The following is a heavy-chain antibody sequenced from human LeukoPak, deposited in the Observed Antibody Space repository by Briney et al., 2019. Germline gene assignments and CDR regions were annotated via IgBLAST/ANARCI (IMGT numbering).Heavy chain of an antibody. Sequence: PGGSLRLSCAASGFTLSDYYMSWIRQAPGKGLEWISYISSSGSTIYYADSVKGRFTISRDNAKNSLYLQMNSLRAEDTAVYYCARDPHPGDYYYYYMDVWGKGTTVTVSS. D-gene: IGHD4-17*01. J-gene: IGHJ6*03. CDR3: ARDPHPGDYYYYYMDV. V-gene: IGHV3-11*04. CDR2: ISSSGSTI. CDR1: GFTLSDYY.